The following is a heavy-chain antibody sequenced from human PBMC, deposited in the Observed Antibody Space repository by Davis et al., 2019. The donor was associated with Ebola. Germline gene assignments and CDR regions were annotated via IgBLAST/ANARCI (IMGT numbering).Heavy chain of an antibody. J-gene: IGHJ4*02. V-gene: IGHV3-33*01. D-gene: IGHD1-26*01. CDR1: GFTFSSYG. CDR3: ASCLVGATVHFDY. CDR2: IWYDGSNK. Sequence: GESLKISCAASGFTFSSYGMHWVRQAPGKGLEWVAVIWYDGSNKYYADSVKGRFTISRDNSKNTLYLQMNSLRAEDTAVYYCASCLVGATVHFDYWGQGTLVTVSS.